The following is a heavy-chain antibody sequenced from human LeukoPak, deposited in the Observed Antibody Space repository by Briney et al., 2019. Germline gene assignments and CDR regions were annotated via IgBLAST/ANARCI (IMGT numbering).Heavy chain of an antibody. CDR1: GGTFSSYA. D-gene: IGHD6-13*01. Sequence: SVKVSCKASGGTFSSYAISWVRQAPGQGLEWMGRIIPILGIANYAQKFQGRVTITADKSTSTAYMELSSLRSEDTAVYYCAREKDGQAAGYSDYWGQGTLVTVSS. CDR2: IIPILGIA. J-gene: IGHJ4*02. V-gene: IGHV1-69*04. CDR3: AREKDGQAAGYSDY.